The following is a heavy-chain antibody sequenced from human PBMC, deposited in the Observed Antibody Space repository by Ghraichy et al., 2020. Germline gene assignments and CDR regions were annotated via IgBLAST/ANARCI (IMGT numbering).Heavy chain of an antibody. V-gene: IGHV3-23*01. CDR1: GFTFSSYA. CDR3: AKDMVATFTFDY. D-gene: IGHD5-12*01. Sequence: ETLSLTCAASGFTFSSYAMSWVRQPPGTGLEWVSTVNGVNGDTSYSDSVMGRFTISTDNSKNTVYLQMNSLRAEDTAVYYCAKDMVATFTFDYWGQGTLVTVSS. CDR2: VNGVNGDT. J-gene: IGHJ4*02.